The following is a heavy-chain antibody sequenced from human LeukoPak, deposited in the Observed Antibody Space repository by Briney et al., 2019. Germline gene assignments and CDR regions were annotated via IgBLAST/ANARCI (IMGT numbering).Heavy chain of an antibody. D-gene: IGHD5-12*01. J-gene: IGHJ4*02. CDR2: IYYSGST. CDR1: SGSISTYY. Sequence: SETLSLTCTVSSGSISTYYWSWIRQHPGKGLEWIGYIYYSGSTYYNPSLKSRVTISVDTSKNQFSLKLSSVTAADTAVYYCARVAPRWLGAYYFDYWGQGTLVTVSS. V-gene: IGHV4-59*06. CDR3: ARVAPRWLGAYYFDY.